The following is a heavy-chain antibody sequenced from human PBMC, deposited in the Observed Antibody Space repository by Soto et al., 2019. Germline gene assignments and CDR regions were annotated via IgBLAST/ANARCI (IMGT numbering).Heavy chain of an antibody. Sequence: QVHLQESGPGLVRPSQSLSLTCTVSGDSMGTGGHYYNWIRQVPGKALEWIGYIYYSGATHYSPSLRDRATISRDTSKDQCSRTLISVNAADTALYYCARDEDLRPTVWGYWGQGIHVTLSS. J-gene: IGHJ4*02. D-gene: IGHD7-27*01. CDR1: GDSMGTGGHY. V-gene: IGHV4-31*03. CDR2: IYYSGAT. CDR3: ARDEDLRPTVWGY.